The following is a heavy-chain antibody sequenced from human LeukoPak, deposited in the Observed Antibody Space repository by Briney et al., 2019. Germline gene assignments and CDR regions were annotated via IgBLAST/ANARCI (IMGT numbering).Heavy chain of an antibody. CDR1: GYTFTSYG. V-gene: IGHV1-18*01. J-gene: IGHJ6*03. CDR2: ISAYNGNT. CDR3: ARDIETAARQHYYYYYMDV. Sequence: ASVKVSCKASGYTFTSYGISWVRQAPGQGLEWMGWISAYNGNTNYAQKLQGRVTMTTDTSTSTAYMELRSLRSDDTAVYYCARDIETAARQHYYYYYMDVWGKGTTVTVSS. D-gene: IGHD6-6*01.